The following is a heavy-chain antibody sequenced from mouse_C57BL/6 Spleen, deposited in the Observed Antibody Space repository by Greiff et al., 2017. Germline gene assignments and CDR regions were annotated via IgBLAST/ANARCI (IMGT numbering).Heavy chain of an antibody. J-gene: IGHJ3*01. CDR2: IDPSDSYT. CDR1: GYTFTSYW. D-gene: IGHD3-2*02. V-gene: IGHV1-69*01. Sequence: VQLQQPGAELVMPGASVKLSCKASGYTFTSYWMHWVKQRPGQGLEWIGEIDPSDSYTNYNQKFKGKSTLTVDKSSSTAYMQLSSLTSEDSAVYYCARDSSGPDAYWGQGTLVTVSA. CDR3: ARDSSGPDAY.